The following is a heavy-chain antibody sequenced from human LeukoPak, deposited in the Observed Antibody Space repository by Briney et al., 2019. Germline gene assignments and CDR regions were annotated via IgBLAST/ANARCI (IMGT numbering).Heavy chain of an antibody. V-gene: IGHV3-30*18. D-gene: IGHD3-16*01. CDR2: ISYDGSNK. J-gene: IGHJ4*02. CDR3: AKDLGGEV. CDR1: GFTFSSYG. Sequence: PGRSLRLSCAASGFTFSSYGMHWVRQAPGKGLEWVAVISYDGSNKYYADSVKGRFTISRDNSKNTLYLQMNSLRAEDTAVYYCAKDLGGEVWGQGTPVTVSS.